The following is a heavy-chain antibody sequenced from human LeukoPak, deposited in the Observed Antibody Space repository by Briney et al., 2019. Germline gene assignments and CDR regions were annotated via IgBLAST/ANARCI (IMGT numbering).Heavy chain of an antibody. D-gene: IGHD2-15*01. CDR1: GLSFSTYW. CDR2: XXKDGSEK. V-gene: IGHV3-7*01. CDR3: TRDTGCSGGTCFSFYDS. Sequence: GGSLRLSCAASGLSFSTYWMTWVRQAXXXXXXXXXXXXKDGSEKYYVDSVKGRFTISRENATNSLYLQMNSLRAADTAVYYCTRDTGCSGGTCFSFYDSWGQGTLVTVSS. J-gene: IGHJ4*02.